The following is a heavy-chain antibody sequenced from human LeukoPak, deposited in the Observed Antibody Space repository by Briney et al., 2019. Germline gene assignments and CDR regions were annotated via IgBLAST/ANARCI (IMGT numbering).Heavy chain of an antibody. J-gene: IGHJ4*02. D-gene: IGHD3-16*01. CDR3: ASSSGGRDTTDY. V-gene: IGHV3-74*01. CDR2: INSDGSST. CDR1: GFTFSSYW. Sequence: GGSLRLSCAASGFTFSSYWMHWVRQAPGKGLVWVSRINSDGSSTSYADSVKGRFTISRDNSKNTLYLQMNSLRAEDTAVYYCASSSGGRDTTDYWGQGTPVTVSS.